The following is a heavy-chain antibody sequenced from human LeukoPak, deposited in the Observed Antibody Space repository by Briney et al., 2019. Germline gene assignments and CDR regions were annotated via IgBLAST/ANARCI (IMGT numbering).Heavy chain of an antibody. CDR2: INPNSGGT. CDR3: ARDLVVGGGNPTDY. V-gene: IGHV1-2*02. D-gene: IGHD4-23*01. CDR1: GYTFTGYY. Sequence: GASVKVSCKASGYTFTGYYMHWVRQAPGQGLEWMGWINPNSGGTNYAQKFQGRVTMTRDTSISTAYMELSRLRSDDTAVYYCARDLVVGGGNPTDYWGQGTLVTVSS. J-gene: IGHJ4*02.